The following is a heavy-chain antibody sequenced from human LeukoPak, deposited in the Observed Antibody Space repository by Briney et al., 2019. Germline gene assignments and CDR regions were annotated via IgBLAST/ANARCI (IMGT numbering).Heavy chain of an antibody. J-gene: IGHJ6*02. V-gene: IGHV3-23*01. CDR2: ISGSGGST. Sequence: PGGSLRLSCAASGFTFSSYAMSWVRQAPGKGLEWVSAISGSGGSTYYADSVKGRFTISRDNSKNTLYLQMNSLRAEDTAVYYCAKDQKSPPYFGVVLNYYYYYGMDVWGQGTTVTVSS. D-gene: IGHD3-3*01. CDR3: AKDQKSPPYFGVVLNYYYYYGMDV. CDR1: GFTFSSYA.